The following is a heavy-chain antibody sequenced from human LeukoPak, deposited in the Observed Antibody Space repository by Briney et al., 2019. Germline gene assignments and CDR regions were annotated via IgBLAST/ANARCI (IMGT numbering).Heavy chain of an antibody. D-gene: IGHD2-15*01. CDR1: GGTFSNYA. CDR3: ARVVAGIYDY. J-gene: IGHJ4*02. CDR2: IIPIFGAA. Sequence: GASVKVSCKASGGTFSNYAISWVRQAPGQGLEWMGGIIPIFGAANYAQTFQGRVTITADESTSTAYMELSSLTSEDTAVYYCARVVAGIYDYWGQGTLVTVSS. V-gene: IGHV1-69*01.